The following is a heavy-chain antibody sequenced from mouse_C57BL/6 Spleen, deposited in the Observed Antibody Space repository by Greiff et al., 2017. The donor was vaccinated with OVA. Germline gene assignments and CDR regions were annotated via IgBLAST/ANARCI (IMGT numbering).Heavy chain of an antibody. CDR1: GYTFTSYG. J-gene: IGHJ2*01. CDR3: ARPYNYGSSHLDY. D-gene: IGHD1-1*01. V-gene: IGHV1-69*01. Sequence: QVQLQQPGAELVMPGASVKLSCKASGYTFTSYGMHWVKQRPGQGLEWIGEIDPSDSYTNYNQKLKGKFTLTVDKYSSTAYMQLNSLTSEDSAVYYCARPYNYGSSHLDYWGQGTTLTGSS. CDR2: IDPSDSYT.